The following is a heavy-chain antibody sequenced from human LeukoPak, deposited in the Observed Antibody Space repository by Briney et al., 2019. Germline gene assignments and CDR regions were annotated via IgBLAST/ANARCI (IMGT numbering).Heavy chain of an antibody. V-gene: IGHV4-61*02. CDR3: ARRPPYSSGWYGVAFDI. D-gene: IGHD6-19*01. J-gene: IGHJ3*02. CDR1: GGSISSSSYY. CDR2: IYTSGST. Sequence: SETLSLTCTVSGGSISSSSYYWSWIRQPAGKGLEWIGRIYTSGSTNYNPSLKSRVTISVDTSKNQFSLKLSSVTAADTAVYYCARRPPYSSGWYGVAFDIWGQGTMVTVSS.